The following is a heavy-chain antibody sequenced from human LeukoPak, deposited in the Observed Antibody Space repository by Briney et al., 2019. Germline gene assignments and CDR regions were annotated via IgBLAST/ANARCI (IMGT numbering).Heavy chain of an antibody. CDR2: ISYDGSNK. CDR3: LADDY. Sequence: GRSLRLSCAAFGFTFSSYAMHWVRQAPGKGLEWVAVISYDGSNKYYADSVKGRFTISRDNSKNTLYLQMNSLRAEDTAVYYCLADDYWGQGTLVTVSS. V-gene: IGHV3-30-3*01. CDR1: GFTFSSYA. J-gene: IGHJ4*02.